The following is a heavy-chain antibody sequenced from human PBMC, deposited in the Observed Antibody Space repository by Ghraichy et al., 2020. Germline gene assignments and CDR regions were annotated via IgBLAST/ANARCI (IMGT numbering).Heavy chain of an antibody. CDR3: ARLAVAGTYYYYGMDV. V-gene: IGHV4-39*01. CDR2: IYYSGST. Sequence: ESLNISCTVSGGSISSSSYYWGWIRQPPGKGLEWIGSIYYSGSTYYNPSLKSRVTISVDTSKNQFSLKLSSVTAADTAVYYCARLAVAGTYYYYGMDVWGQGTTVTVSS. J-gene: IGHJ6*02. CDR1: GGSISSSSYY. D-gene: IGHD6-19*01.